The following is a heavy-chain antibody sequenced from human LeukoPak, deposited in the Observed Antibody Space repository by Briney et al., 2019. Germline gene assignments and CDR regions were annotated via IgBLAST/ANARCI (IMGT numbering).Heavy chain of an antibody. D-gene: IGHD1-26*01. CDR3: ARTYSGTYFDY. J-gene: IGHJ4*02. CDR2: IYYSGST. V-gene: IGHV4-59*01. CDR1: GGSISSYY. Sequence: QPSETLSLTCTVSGGSISSYYWSWIRQPPGKGLEWIGYIYYSGSTNYNPSLKSRVTISVDTSKNQFSLNLSSVTAADTAVYYCARTYSGTYFDYWGQGTLVTVSS.